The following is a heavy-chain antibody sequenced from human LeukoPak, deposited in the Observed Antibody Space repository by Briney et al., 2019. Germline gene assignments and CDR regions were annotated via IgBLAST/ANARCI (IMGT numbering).Heavy chain of an antibody. D-gene: IGHD3-22*01. CDR2: ITPSSSYI. Sequence: GGSLRLSCAASGFTFSDYSINWVRQAPGKGLEWVSSITPSSSYIYYAHSVKGRFTISRDNAKNSLYLQMNSLRAEDTAVYYCVRLRRNSDSSGYHYYYDYWGQGTLVTVSS. J-gene: IGHJ4*02. CDR3: VRLRRNSDSSGYHYYYDY. CDR1: GFTFSDYS. V-gene: IGHV3-21*01.